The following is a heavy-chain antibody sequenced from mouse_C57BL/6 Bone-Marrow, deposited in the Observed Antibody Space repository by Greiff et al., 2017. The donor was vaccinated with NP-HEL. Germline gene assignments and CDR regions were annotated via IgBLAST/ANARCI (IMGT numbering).Heavy chain of an antibody. CDR2: INPNNGGT. Sequence: EVQLQQSGPELVKPGASVKIPCKASGYTFTDYNMDWVKQSHGKSLEWIGDINPNNGGTIYNQKFKGKATLTVDKSSSTAYRELRSLTSEDTAVYYCARRGLLRGYYAMDYWGQGTSVTVSS. V-gene: IGHV1-18*01. CDR3: ARRGLLRGYYAMDY. CDR1: GYTFTDYN. J-gene: IGHJ4*01. D-gene: IGHD1-1*01.